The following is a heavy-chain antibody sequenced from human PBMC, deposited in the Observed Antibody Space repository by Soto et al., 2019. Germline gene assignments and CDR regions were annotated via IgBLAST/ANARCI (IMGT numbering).Heavy chain of an antibody. CDR3: SHGYYQYLNS. D-gene: IGHD5-18*01. Sequence: GGSLRLSCAVSGVTLSNVWMNWVRQAPGKGPEWVAHIKSKTDGGTADYAAPVKGRFTISRDDSENTLYLQMNSLKTEDTAVSYSSHGYYQYLNSWGQGTLVTVSS. V-gene: IGHV3-15*07. J-gene: IGHJ4*02. CDR2: IKSKTDGGTA. CDR1: GVTLSNVW.